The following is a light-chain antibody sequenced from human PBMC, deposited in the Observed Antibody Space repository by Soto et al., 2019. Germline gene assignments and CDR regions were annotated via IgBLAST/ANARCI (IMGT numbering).Light chain of an antibody. V-gene: IGKV3-20*01. CDR1: QSIDNNY. Sequence: EVVLTQSPGTLSLSPGERATLSCRGSQSIDNNYLAWYQQRPGQAPRLLIYGSSDRATDIPDRFSGSGSGTDITITITRLEPEDFAVYYCHQYGSSPPYTFGQGTKLEI. CDR3: HQYGSSPPYT. CDR2: GSS. J-gene: IGKJ2*01.